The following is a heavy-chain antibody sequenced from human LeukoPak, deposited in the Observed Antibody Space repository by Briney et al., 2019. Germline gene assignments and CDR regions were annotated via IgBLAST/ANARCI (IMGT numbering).Heavy chain of an antibody. J-gene: IGHJ6*02. CDR1: GYTLTELS. D-gene: IGHD2-8*01. V-gene: IGHV1-24*01. Sequence: ASVKVSCKVSGYTLTELSMHWVRQAPGKGLEWMGGFDPEDGETIYAQKFQGRVTMTEDTSTDTAHMELSSLRSEDTAVYYCASASQGCAPNDYGMDVWGQGTTVTVSS. CDR2: FDPEDGET. CDR3: ASASQGCAPNDYGMDV.